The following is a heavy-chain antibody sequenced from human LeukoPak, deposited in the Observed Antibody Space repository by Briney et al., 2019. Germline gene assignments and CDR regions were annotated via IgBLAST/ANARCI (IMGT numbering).Heavy chain of an antibody. CDR1: GGTFSSYA. J-gene: IGHJ4*02. V-gene: IGHV1-69*05. Sequence: GASVKVSCKASGGTFSSYAISWVRQAPGQGLEWMGGIIPIFGTANYAQKLQGRVTMITDTSTSTAYMELRSLRSDDTAVYYCARDRGGRGYSYGRIDYWGQGTLVTVSS. D-gene: IGHD5-18*01. CDR3: ARDRGGRGYSYGRIDY. CDR2: IIPIFGTA.